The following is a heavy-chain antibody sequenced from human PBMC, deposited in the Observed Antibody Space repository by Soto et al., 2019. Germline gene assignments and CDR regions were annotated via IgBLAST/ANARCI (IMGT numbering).Heavy chain of an antibody. CDR3: ARRPGFGDYFPYYFDY. V-gene: IGHV5-51*01. D-gene: IGHD4-17*01. CDR1: GYSFTSYW. CDR2: IYPGDSDT. J-gene: IGHJ4*02. Sequence: GESLKISCKGSGYSFTSYWIGWVRQMPGKGLEWMGIIYPGDSDTRYSPSFQGQVTISANKSISTAYLQWSSLKASDTAMYYCARRPGFGDYFPYYFDYWGQGTLVTVSS.